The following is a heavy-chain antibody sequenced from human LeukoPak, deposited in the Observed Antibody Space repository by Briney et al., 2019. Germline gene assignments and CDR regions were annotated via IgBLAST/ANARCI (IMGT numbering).Heavy chain of an antibody. CDR1: GFTFDDYG. D-gene: IGHD3-22*01. J-gene: IGHJ4*02. CDR2: INWNGGST. V-gene: IGHV3-20*01. CDR3: ARGSSDSSGYYLDY. Sequence: GGSLRLSCAASGFTFDDYGMSWVRQAPGKGLECVSGINWNGGSTGYADSVKGRFNISRDNAKNSLYLQMNSLRAEDTALYHCARGSSDSSGYYLDYWGQGTLVTVSS.